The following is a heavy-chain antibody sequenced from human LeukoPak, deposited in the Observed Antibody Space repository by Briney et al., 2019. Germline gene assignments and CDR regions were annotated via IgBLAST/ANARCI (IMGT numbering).Heavy chain of an antibody. CDR2: IKSKTDGGTT. CDR3: TTDRGGSSGYAFDI. J-gene: IGHJ3*02. Sequence: GGSLRLSCAASGFTFSNAWMSWVREGPGKGLEWGGRIKSKTDGGTTDYAAPVKGRFTISRDDSKNTLYLQMNSLKTEDTAVYYCTTDRGGSSGYAFDIWGQGTMVTVSS. CDR1: GFTFSNAW. D-gene: IGHD3-10*01. V-gene: IGHV3-15*01.